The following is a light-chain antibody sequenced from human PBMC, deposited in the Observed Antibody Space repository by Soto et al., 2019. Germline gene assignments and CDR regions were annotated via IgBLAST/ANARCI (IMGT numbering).Light chain of an antibody. Sequence: EIALTQSPGTLSLSPGERATLSCRASQSVSSSYLAWYQQRPGQAPRLLIYGASSRATGITDRFSGIGSGTDFTLTISRLEPEDFAVYFCQHYGSSPRKFGQGTKVEVK. CDR1: QSVSSSY. J-gene: IGKJ1*01. CDR2: GAS. V-gene: IGKV3-20*01. CDR3: QHYGSSPRK.